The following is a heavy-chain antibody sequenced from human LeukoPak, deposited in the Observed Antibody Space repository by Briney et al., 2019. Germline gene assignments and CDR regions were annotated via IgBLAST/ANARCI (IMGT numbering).Heavy chain of an antibody. V-gene: IGHV4-59*01. CDR1: GGSISSYY. J-gene: IGHJ4*02. D-gene: IGHD5-18*01. CDR3: ARAVSGYIYGYGY. CDR2: IYYSGST. Sequence: SETLSLTCTVSGGSISSYYWSWIRQPPGKGLEWIGYIYYSGSTNYNPSLKSRVTISVDTSKNQFSLKLSSVTAADTAVYYCARAVSGYIYGYGYWGQGTLVTVSS.